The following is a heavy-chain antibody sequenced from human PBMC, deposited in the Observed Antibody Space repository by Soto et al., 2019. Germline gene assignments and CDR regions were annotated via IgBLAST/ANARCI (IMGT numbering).Heavy chain of an antibody. D-gene: IGHD3-22*01. CDR3: ARVDTGSGYCNYFDY. CDR2: IYYRGST. V-gene: IGHV4-59*01. J-gene: IGHJ4*02. Sequence: SETLSLTCTFSGCSISSYYWSWIRQPPGKGLEWIGYIYYRGSTNYNPSLMSRVTISVDTSKNQFSLKLSSVTAADSAVFYFARVDTGSGYCNYFDYWGQRTLVTVSS. CDR1: GCSISSYY.